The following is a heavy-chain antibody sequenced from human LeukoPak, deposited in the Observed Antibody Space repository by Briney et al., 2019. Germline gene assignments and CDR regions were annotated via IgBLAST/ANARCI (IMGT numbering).Heavy chain of an antibody. Sequence: ASVKVSCKASGYTFTSYGISWVRQAPGQGLEWVGWISPNSGGTNSAQKFQGRVTLTRDTSISTAYMELSSLRSEDTAVYYCARDLRVWINIWFSRFAVDVWGQGTAVTVSS. CDR1: GYTFTSYG. CDR3: ARDLRVWINIWFSRFAVDV. J-gene: IGHJ6*02. D-gene: IGHD5-12*01. V-gene: IGHV1-2*02. CDR2: ISPNSGGT.